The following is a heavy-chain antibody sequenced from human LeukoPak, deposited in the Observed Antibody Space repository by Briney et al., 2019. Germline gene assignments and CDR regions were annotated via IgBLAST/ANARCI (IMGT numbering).Heavy chain of an antibody. CDR1: GYTFTGYY. CDR2: FNPNSGGT. CDR3: AISVEMAAMPSYDY. J-gene: IGHJ4*02. D-gene: IGHD5-24*01. V-gene: IGHV1-2*02. Sequence: ASVKVSCKASGYTFTGYYMHWVRQAPGQGLEWMGWFNPNSGGTNYAQKFQGRVTMTRDTSIRTAYMELSRLTSDDTAVYYCAISVEMAAMPSYDYWGQGTLVTVSS.